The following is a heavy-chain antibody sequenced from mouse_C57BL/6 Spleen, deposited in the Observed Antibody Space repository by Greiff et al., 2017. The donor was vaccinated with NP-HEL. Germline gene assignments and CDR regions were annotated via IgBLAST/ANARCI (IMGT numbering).Heavy chain of an antibody. J-gene: IGHJ4*01. Sequence: VKLMESGPGLVQPSQSLSITCTVSGFSLTSYGVHWVRQSPGKGLEWLGVIWRGGSTDYNAAFMSRLSITKDNSKSQVFFKMNSLQADDTAIYYCAKSYDYDGAMDYWGQGTSVTVSS. CDR1: GFSLTSYG. V-gene: IGHV2-5*01. CDR3: AKSYDYDGAMDY. CDR2: IWRGGST. D-gene: IGHD2-4*01.